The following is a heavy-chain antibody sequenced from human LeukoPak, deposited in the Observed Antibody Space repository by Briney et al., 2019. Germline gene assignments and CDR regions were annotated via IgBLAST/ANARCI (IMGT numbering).Heavy chain of an antibody. CDR2: IDPKSGGT. CDR3: ARGPVWGLDY. J-gene: IGHJ4*02. CDR1: GFSLIVYY. V-gene: IGHV1-2*02. Sequence: ASVTVSCRASGFSLIVYYMHWVRQAPGQGLEWMGWIDPKSGGTSSAHSFQGRLTMTSDTSISTVYMELSGLRSDDTATYYCARGPVWGLDYWGLGTLVTVSS. D-gene: IGHD7-27*01.